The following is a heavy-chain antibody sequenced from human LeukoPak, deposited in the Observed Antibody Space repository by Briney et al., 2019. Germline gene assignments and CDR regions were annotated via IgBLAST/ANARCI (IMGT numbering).Heavy chain of an antibody. CDR3: AKGGARIVRNFLDY. V-gene: IGHV3-30*01. CDR2: ISYDGSNK. J-gene: IGHJ4*02. CDR1: GFTFSSYA. D-gene: IGHD2-15*01. Sequence: GGSLRLSCAASGFTFSSYAMHWVRQAPGKGLEGVAVISYDGSNKYYADSVKGRFTISRDNSKNTLYLQMNSLRAEDTAVYYCAKGGARIVRNFLDYWGPGILVTVSS.